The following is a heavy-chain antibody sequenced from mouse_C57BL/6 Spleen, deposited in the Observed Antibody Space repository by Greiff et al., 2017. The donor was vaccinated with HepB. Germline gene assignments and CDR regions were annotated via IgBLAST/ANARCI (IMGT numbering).Heavy chain of an antibody. D-gene: IGHD2-1*01. CDR1: GYSITSGYD. V-gene: IGHV3-1*01. Sequence: EVKLMESGPGMVKPSQSLSLTCTVTGYSITSGYDWHWIRHFPGNKLEWMGYISYSGSTNYNPSLKSRISITHDTSKNHFFLKLNSVTTEDTATYYCARDGKRYAMDYWGQGTSVTVSS. CDR3: ARDGKRYAMDY. J-gene: IGHJ4*01. CDR2: ISYSGST.